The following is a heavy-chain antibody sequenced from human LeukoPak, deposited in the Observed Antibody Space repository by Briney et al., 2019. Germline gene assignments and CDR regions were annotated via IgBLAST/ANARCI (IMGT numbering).Heavy chain of an antibody. Sequence: QTGGSLRLSCAASGFTFSSYSMNWVRQAPGKGLEWVSYISSSSSTIYYADSVKGRFTISRDNSKNTLYLQMNSLRAEDTAVYYCARDGAVTTSHAFDIWGQGTMVTVSS. CDR2: ISSSSSTI. J-gene: IGHJ3*02. V-gene: IGHV3-48*01. D-gene: IGHD4-17*01. CDR3: ARDGAVTTSHAFDI. CDR1: GFTFSSYS.